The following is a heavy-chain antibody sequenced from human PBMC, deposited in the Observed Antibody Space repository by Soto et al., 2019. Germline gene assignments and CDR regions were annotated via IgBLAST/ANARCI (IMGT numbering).Heavy chain of an antibody. CDR1: GFTFDDYA. D-gene: IGHD6-19*01. CDR3: AKVLGWYSSGWYEGLFDY. Sequence: EVQLVESGGGLVQPGRSLRLSCAASGFTFDDYAMHWVRQAPGKGLEWVSGISWNSGSIGYADSVKGRFTISRDNAKNSLYLQMNSLRAEDTDLYYCAKVLGWYSSGWYEGLFDYWGQGTLVTVSS. V-gene: IGHV3-9*01. CDR2: ISWNSGSI. J-gene: IGHJ4*02.